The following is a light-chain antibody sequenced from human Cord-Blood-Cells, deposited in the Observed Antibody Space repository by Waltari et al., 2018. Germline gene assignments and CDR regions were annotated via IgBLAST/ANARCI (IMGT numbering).Light chain of an antibody. CDR1: QSVSSN. V-gene: IGKV3-15*01. CDR2: GAS. CDR3: QQYNNSPRT. Sequence: ELVMTQSPATLSVSPGERAPLSCRASQSVSSNLAWYQQKPGQASRLLIYGASTRSTGIPARFSGSGSGTEFTLTISSLQSEDFAVYYCQQYNNSPRTFGQGTKVEIK. J-gene: IGKJ1*01.